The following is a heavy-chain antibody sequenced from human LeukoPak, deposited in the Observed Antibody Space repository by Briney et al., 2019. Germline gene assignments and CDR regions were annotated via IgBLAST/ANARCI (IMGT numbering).Heavy chain of an antibody. V-gene: IGHV3-13*05. J-gene: IGHJ6*04. CDR2: IGTAGDP. CDR1: GFTFSSYD. D-gene: IGHD2-2*03. CDR3: ARGGYCSSTSCHDYYYYGMDV. Sequence: GGSLRLSCAASGFTFSSYDMHWVRQATGKGLEWVSAIGTAGDPYYPGSVKGRFTISRENAKYSLYLQMNSLRAGGTAVYYCARGGYCSSTSCHDYYYYGMDVWGKGTTVTVSS.